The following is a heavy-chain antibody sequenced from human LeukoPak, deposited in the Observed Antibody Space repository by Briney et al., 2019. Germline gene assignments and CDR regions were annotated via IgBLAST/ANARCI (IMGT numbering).Heavy chain of an antibody. CDR2: ISSSSSYI. CDR1: GFTFSSYS. V-gene: IGHV3-21*01. D-gene: IGHD6-13*01. Sequence: GGSLRLSCAASGFTFSSYSMNWVRQAPGKGLEWVSSISSSSSYIYYADSVKGRFTISRDNAKNSLYLQMNSLRAEDTAVYYCARGRIAAAGRVDYWGQGTLVTVSS. J-gene: IGHJ4*02. CDR3: ARGRIAAAGRVDY.